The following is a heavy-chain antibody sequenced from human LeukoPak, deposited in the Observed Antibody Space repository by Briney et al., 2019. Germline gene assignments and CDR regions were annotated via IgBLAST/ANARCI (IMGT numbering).Heavy chain of an antibody. CDR3: AKDPYDILTGSSGAFDI. CDR2: ISGSGGST. V-gene: IGHV3-23*01. Sequence: GSLRLSCAASGFTFSSYAMSWVRQAPGKGLEWVSAISGSGGSTYYADSVKGRFTISRDNSKNTLYLQMNSLRAEDTAVYYCAKDPYDILTGSSGAFDIWGQGTMVTVSS. CDR1: GFTFSSYA. D-gene: IGHD3-9*01. J-gene: IGHJ3*02.